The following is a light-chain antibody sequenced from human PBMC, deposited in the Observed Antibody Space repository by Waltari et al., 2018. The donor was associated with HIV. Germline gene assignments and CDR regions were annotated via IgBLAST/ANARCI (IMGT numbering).Light chain of an antibody. V-gene: IGKV3-15*01. CDR2: GSS. Sequence: TQSPDTVYVYPGVRVTLSCRASHTVGNNLACYQQKAGQARRLLIHGSSTRAPGLAARFSGTGSGTEFTLTNASLQSADFAVYSCQQYDDWPRTFGQGTKV. CDR3: QQYDDWPRT. J-gene: IGKJ1*01. CDR1: HTVGNN.